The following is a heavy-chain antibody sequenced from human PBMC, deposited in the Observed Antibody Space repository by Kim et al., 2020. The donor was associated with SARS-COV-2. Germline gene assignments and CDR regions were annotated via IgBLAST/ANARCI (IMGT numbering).Heavy chain of an antibody. V-gene: IGHV3-33*06. Sequence: GGSLRLSCAASGFTFSNFAIHWVRQVPGKGLEWVAVIWHDGSNKYYANSVKGRFTISRDNSKNTMYLEMNTLRAEDTAVYYCGKSYSGYVSGDVWGQGTTVTVSS. CDR3: GKSYSGYVSGDV. J-gene: IGHJ6*02. D-gene: IGHD5-12*01. CDR1: GFTFSNFA. CDR2: IWHDGSNK.